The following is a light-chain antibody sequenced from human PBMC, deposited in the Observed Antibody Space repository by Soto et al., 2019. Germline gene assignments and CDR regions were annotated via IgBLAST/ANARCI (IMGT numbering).Light chain of an antibody. Sequence: QSVLTQPPSVSGAPGQRVTISCTGSSSNIGAGYDVHWYQQLPGTAPKLLIYGNSNRPSGVPDRFSGSKSGTSASLAITGLQAEDEADYYCQSYDSSLSGSXFGGGTKVTVL. CDR2: GNS. CDR1: SSNIGAGYD. CDR3: QSYDSSLSGSX. V-gene: IGLV1-40*01. J-gene: IGLJ2*01.